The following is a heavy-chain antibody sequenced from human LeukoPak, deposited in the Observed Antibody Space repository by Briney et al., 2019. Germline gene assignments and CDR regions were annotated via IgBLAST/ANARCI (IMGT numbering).Heavy chain of an antibody. D-gene: IGHD1-26*01. Sequence: SETLSLTCTVSGGSISSYYWSWIRQPPGKGLEWIGYIYYSGRTNYNPSLKSRVTISVDTYKNQFSLKLSSVTAADTAVYYCARHRGGSYYFDYWGQGTLVTVSS. J-gene: IGHJ4*02. V-gene: IGHV4-59*08. CDR2: IYYSGRT. CDR1: GGSISSYY. CDR3: ARHRGGSYYFDY.